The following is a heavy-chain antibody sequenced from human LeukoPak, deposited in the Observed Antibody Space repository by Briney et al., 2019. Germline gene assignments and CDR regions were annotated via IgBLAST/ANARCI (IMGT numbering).Heavy chain of an antibody. CDR2: IIPIFGTA. D-gene: IGHD3-22*01. J-gene: IGHJ5*02. Sequence: SVKVSCKASGGTFSSYAISWVRQAPGQGLEWMGGIIPIFGTANYAQKFQGRVTITTDESTSTAYMELSSLRSEDTAVYYCARAPDYYDSSGYGGWFGPWGQGTLVTVSS. CDR3: ARAPDYYDSSGYGGWFGP. V-gene: IGHV1-69*05. CDR1: GGTFSSYA.